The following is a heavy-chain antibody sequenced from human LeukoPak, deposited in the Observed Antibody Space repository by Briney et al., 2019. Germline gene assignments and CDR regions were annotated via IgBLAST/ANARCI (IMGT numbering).Heavy chain of an antibody. V-gene: IGHV1-18*01. CDR2: ISAYNGNT. D-gene: IGHD3-10*01. CDR1: GYTFISYG. CDR3: GRENFASETYYCDY. Sequence: ASVKVSCKASGYTFISYGISWVRQAPGQGLEWMGWISAYNGNTKYEEKVQDRVTMTTDTSTNTVYMELRSLRSDDSAVYYCGRENFASETYYCDYWGQGTQVTVSS. J-gene: IGHJ4*02.